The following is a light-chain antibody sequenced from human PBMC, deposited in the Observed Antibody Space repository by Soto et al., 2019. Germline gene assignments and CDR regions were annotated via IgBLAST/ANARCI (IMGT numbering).Light chain of an antibody. CDR1: ISDVGGYNY. CDR3: SSYTSSSTYV. CDR2: DVS. J-gene: IGLJ1*01. V-gene: IGLV2-14*03. Sequence: QSALTQPASVSGSPGQSITISCTGTISDVGGYNYVSWYQQHPGKAPKLMIFDVSNRPSGVSNRFSGSKSGYTASLTISWLQAEDEADYYCSSYTSSSTYVFGTGTKVTVL.